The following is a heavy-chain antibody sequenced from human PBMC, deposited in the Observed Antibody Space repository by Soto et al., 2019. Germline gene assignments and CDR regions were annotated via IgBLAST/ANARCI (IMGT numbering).Heavy chain of an antibody. Sequence: GGSLRFSCAASGFTFSNYGIHWVRQAPGKGLEWVAVISFDGSNEYYADSVKGRFTISRDNSKNTLYLQMNSLRAEDTAVYYCAKNWNYLDFWGQGTLVTVSS. D-gene: IGHD1-1*01. CDR2: ISFDGSNE. V-gene: IGHV3-30*18. CDR1: GFTFSNYG. CDR3: AKNWNYLDF. J-gene: IGHJ4*02.